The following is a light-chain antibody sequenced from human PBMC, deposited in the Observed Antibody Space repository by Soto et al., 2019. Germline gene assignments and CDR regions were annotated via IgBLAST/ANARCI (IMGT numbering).Light chain of an antibody. CDR2: GAS. V-gene: IGKV3-15*01. CDR1: QSVSSN. J-gene: IGKJ4*01. Sequence: EIVMTQSAATLSVYPGERATLSCRASQSVSSNLDWYQQKPGQAPRLLIYGASTRATGIPARFSGSGSGTEFTLTISSLQSEDFAVYYCQQYNNWPLTFGGGTKVEIK. CDR3: QQYNNWPLT.